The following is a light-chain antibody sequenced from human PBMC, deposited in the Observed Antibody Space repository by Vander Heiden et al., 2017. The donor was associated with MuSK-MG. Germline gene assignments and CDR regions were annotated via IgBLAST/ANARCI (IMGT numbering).Light chain of an antibody. CDR2: LAS. Sequence: DIVMTQSPLSLPVTPGEPASISCRSSQSLLHSNGYKYLDWYVQKPGQSPQLLIYLASNRASGVPDRFSGSGSGTDFTLKISRVDAEDAGIYYCMQALQTPSYTFGQGTRLQIK. CDR3: MQALQTPSYT. CDR1: QSLLHSNGYKY. J-gene: IGKJ2*01. V-gene: IGKV2-28*01.